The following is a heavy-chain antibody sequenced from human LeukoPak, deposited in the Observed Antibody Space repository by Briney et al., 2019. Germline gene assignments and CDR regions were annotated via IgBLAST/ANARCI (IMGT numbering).Heavy chain of an antibody. D-gene: IGHD3-10*01. V-gene: IGHV4-30-2*01. CDR2: MYHSGST. CDR1: GGSISSGGYS. Sequence: SQTLSLTCAVSGGSISSGGYSWSWMRQPSGKGLEWIGYMYHSGSTYHNPYLKRRVTISVDRSQNQFSLKLSSVTAADPAVYYWARVRGLWFGEFQPYFDHWGQGTLVTVSS. J-gene: IGHJ4*02. CDR3: ARVRGLWFGEFQPYFDH.